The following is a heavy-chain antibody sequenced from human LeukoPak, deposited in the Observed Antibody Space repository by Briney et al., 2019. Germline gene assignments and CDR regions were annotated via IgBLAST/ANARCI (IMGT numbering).Heavy chain of an antibody. V-gene: IGHV4-34*01. CDR1: GGSFSGYY. CDR2: INHSGST. D-gene: IGHD1-26*01. CDR3: ARRSWGASFDY. Sequence: SETLSLTCAVYGGSFSGYYWSWIRQPPGKGLEWIGEINHSGSTNYNPSLKSRVTISVDTSKNQSSLKLSSVTAADTAVYYCARRSWGASFDYWGQGTLVTVSS. J-gene: IGHJ4*02.